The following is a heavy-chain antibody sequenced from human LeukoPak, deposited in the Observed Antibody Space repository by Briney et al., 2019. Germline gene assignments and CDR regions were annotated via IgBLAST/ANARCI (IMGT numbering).Heavy chain of an antibody. Sequence: RTGGSLRLSCAASGFTVSSSYMSWVRQAPGKGLEWVSVIHSGGTTYSADSVKDRFTMSRDNSKNTLYLQMNSLRAEDTAVYYCAKGNLRFFGGYFDYWGQGTLVTVSS. CDR2: IHSGGTT. CDR1: GFTVSSSY. J-gene: IGHJ4*02. D-gene: IGHD3-3*01. CDR3: AKGNLRFFGGYFDY. V-gene: IGHV3-66*01.